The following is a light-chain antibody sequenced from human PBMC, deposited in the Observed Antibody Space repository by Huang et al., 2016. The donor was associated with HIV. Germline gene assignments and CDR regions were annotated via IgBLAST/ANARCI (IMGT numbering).Light chain of an antibody. CDR2: DAS. J-gene: IGKJ3*01. CDR1: QSVGSF. V-gene: IGKV3-11*01. Sequence: EIVLTQSPATRSLSPGERATLSCRASQSVGSFLAWYQQKPGQAPRLLSYDASYRATGIPARVSGSGSGKDFTLTISSLEPEDFAVYYCQQRTYSFTFGPGTKVD. CDR3: QQRTYSFT.